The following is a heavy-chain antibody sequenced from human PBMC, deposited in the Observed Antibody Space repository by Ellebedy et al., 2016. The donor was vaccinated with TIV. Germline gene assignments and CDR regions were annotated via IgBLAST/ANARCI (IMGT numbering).Heavy chain of an antibody. Sequence: GGSLRLSXAASGFTFSSYGMRWVRQAPGKGLEWVAVIWYDGSNKYYADSVKGRFTISRDNSKSTLYLQMNSLRAEDTAVYYCARDGGSMVRGVPFDYWGQGTLVTVSS. CDR2: IWYDGSNK. V-gene: IGHV3-33*01. CDR1: GFTFSSYG. CDR3: ARDGGSMVRGVPFDY. J-gene: IGHJ4*02. D-gene: IGHD3-10*01.